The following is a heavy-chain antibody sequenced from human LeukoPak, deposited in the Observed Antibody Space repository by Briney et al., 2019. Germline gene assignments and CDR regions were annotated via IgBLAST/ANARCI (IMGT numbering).Heavy chain of an antibody. CDR3: AKDFRQLVLYYYYYMDV. J-gene: IGHJ6*03. Sequence: GGSLRLSCAASGFTFSSYWMSWVRQASGKGLEWVANIKQDGSEKYFVDSVKGRFTISRDNAKNSLYLQMNSLRAEDTAVYYCAKDFRQLVLYYYYYMDVWGKGTTVTISS. CDR2: IKQDGSEK. CDR1: GFTFSSYW. V-gene: IGHV3-7*01. D-gene: IGHD6-13*01.